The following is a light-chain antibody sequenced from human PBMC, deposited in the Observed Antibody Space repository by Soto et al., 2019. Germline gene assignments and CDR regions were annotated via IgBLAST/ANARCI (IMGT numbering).Light chain of an antibody. CDR2: GAS. Sequence: DIQMTQSPSSLSASVGARVSITCQASQDIRTSLSWFQHKPGRAPKLLIYGASCLETGVPSRFRGSGAGTDFTFTISSLQPEDTATYYCQHYNNLPPFTFGPGTIVDIK. V-gene: IGKV1-33*01. J-gene: IGKJ3*01. CDR1: QDIRTS. CDR3: QHYNNLPPFT.